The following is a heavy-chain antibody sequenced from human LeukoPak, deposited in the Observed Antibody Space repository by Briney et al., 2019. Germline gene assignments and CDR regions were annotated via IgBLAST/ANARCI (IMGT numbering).Heavy chain of an antibody. Sequence: GGSLRLSCAASGSTVSSNYMSWVRQAPGKGLEWVSVIYSGGSTYYADSVKGRFTISRDNSKNTLYLQMNSLRAEDTAVYYCARYSYGLYYFDYWGQGTLVTVSS. D-gene: IGHD5-18*01. J-gene: IGHJ4*02. CDR3: ARYSYGLYYFDY. CDR2: IYSGGST. V-gene: IGHV3-53*01. CDR1: GSTVSSNY.